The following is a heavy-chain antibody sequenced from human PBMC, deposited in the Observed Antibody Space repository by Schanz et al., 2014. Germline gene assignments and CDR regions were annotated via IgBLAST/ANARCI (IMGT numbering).Heavy chain of an antibody. Sequence: QVQLVQSWAEVKGPGASVKVSCKASGYNITSNDVTWVRQATGQGLEWMGWMNPNSGNTGYAQKFQGRVTMTRNTSISAAYMELSSLRSEDTAVYYCARLGTGMAVAGSVIDSYYYYMDVWGEGTTXSVSS. V-gene: IGHV1-8*01. CDR1: GYNITSND. CDR3: ARLGTGMAVAGSVIDSYYYYMDV. D-gene: IGHD6-19*01. J-gene: IGHJ6*03. CDR2: MNPNSGNT.